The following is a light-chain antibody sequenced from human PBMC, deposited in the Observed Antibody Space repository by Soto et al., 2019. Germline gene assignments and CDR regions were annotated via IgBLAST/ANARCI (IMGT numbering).Light chain of an antibody. CDR3: QQLNTYPPWT. J-gene: IGKJ1*01. Sequence: DIQLTQSPSFQSASVGDRVTITCRASQGISSYLAWYQQKPGKAPELLIYAASTLQSGVPSRFSGSGSGTDFTLTISSLQPEDSATYYCQQLNTYPPWTFGQGTKVEIK. CDR1: QGISSY. V-gene: IGKV1-9*01. CDR2: AAS.